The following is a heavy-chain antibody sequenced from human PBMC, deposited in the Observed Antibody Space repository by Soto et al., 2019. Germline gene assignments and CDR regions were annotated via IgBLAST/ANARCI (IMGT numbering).Heavy chain of an antibody. D-gene: IGHD6-13*01. CDR3: ARYRREAVAGYTLDN. CDR2: VYNSGST. Sequence: SETLSLTCTVSGGSISSNYWTWIRQPPGKGLEWIGYVYNSGSTNYNPSLKSRVTISEDTSKSQLSLKVNSMTAADTAVYYCARYRREAVAGYTLDNWGQGILVTVSS. J-gene: IGHJ4*02. CDR1: GGSISSNY. V-gene: IGHV4-59*01.